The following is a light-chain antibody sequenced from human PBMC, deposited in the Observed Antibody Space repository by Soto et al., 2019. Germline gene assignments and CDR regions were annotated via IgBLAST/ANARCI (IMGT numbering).Light chain of an antibody. Sequence: DIVLTQSPAIVSVSPGERATLSCRASRSVSTNLAWYQHKPGQAPRLLIYGASTRVTDIPARFSGSGSGTDFTLTINYLKSEDFGVYYCQQHSNSLPPVTFGGGTKVEI. CDR2: GAS. CDR3: QQHSNSLPPVT. CDR1: RSVSTN. V-gene: IGKV3-15*01. J-gene: IGKJ4*01.